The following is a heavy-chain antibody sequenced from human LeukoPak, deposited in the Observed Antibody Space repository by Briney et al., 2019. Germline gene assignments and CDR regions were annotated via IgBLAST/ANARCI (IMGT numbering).Heavy chain of an antibody. D-gene: IGHD6-6*01. J-gene: IGHJ4*02. Sequence: SETLSLTCTVSGGSISSGNHFWGWIRQPPGKGLEWIGIIYYSGRTYFNPSLKSRVTISVDTTKNQFSLKLSSVTAADTAVYYCARRAYSSSSFDYWGQGTLVTVSS. CDR1: GGSISSGNHF. CDR2: IYYSGRT. CDR3: ARRAYSSSSFDY. V-gene: IGHV4-39*01.